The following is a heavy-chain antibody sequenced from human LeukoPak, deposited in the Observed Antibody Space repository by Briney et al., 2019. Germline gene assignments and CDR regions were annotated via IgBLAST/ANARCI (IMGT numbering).Heavy chain of an antibody. Sequence: ASVKVSCKASGYTFTSYDINWVRQATGQGLEWMGWMNPNSGNTGYAQKFQGRVTMTRNTSISTAYMELSSLRSEDTAVYYCARAKKIRFGLGVWGYYYYGMDVWGQGTTVTVSS. CDR3: ARAKKIRFGLGVWGYYYYGMDV. D-gene: IGHD3-16*01. J-gene: IGHJ6*02. CDR1: GYTFTSYD. CDR2: MNPNSGNT. V-gene: IGHV1-8*01.